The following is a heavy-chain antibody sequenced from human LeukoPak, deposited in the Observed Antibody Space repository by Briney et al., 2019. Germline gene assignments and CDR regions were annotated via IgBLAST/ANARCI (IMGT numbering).Heavy chain of an antibody. D-gene: IGHD7-27*01. V-gene: IGHV1-8*03. CDR3: AREQTTGDDAFDI. J-gene: IGHJ3*02. CDR1: GYTFTSYD. CDR2: MNPNSGNT. Sequence: GASVKVSCKASGYTFTSYDINWVRQATGQGLEWMGWMNPNSGNTGYAQKFQGRVTITRNTSISTAYMELSSLRSEDTAVYYCAREQTTGDDAFDIWGQGTMVTVSS.